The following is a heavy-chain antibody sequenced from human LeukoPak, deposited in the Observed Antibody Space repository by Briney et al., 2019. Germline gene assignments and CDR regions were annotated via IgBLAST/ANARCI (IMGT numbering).Heavy chain of an antibody. V-gene: IGHV3-21*01. CDR1: GFTFSSYS. CDR3: ARDPTAAGANWFDP. J-gene: IGHJ5*02. CDR2: ISSSSSYI. D-gene: IGHD6-13*01. Sequence: GGSLRLSCAASGFTFSSYSMNWVRQAPGQGLSWFSSISSSSSYIYYADSVKGRFTISRDNAKNSLYLQMNSLRAEDTAVYYCARDPTAAGANWFDPWGQGTLVTVSS.